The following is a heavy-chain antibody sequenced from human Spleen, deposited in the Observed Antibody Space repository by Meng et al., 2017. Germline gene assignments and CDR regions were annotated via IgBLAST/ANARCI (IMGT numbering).Heavy chain of an antibody. CDR3: VRSSGWVKTGFDP. V-gene: IGHV4-39*01. CDR2: FYYSGIN. CDR1: GGSISSSNTY. D-gene: IGHD6-19*01. J-gene: IGHJ5*02. Sequence: QLQVQESGPGLVKPSETLSLTCTVSGGSISSSNTYWGGIRQPPGKGLEWMGSFYYSGINYYNPSLKSRVTISVDMSRSQFSLELTSVTAADTAVYYCVRSSGWVKTGFDPWGQGTLVTVSS.